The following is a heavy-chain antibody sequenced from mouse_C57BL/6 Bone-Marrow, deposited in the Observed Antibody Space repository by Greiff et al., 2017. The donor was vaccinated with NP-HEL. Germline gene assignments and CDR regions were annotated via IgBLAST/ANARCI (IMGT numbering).Heavy chain of an antibody. CDR1: EYEFPSHD. V-gene: IGHV5-2*01. D-gene: IGHD2-3*01. Sequence: EVMLVESGGGLVQPGESLKLSCESNEYEFPSHDMSWVRKTPEKRLALVAAINSDGGSTYYPDTMERRFIISRDNTKKTLYLQMSSLRSEDTALYYCARHGDGYYGWYFDVWGTGTTVTVSS. CDR3: ARHGDGYYGWYFDV. CDR2: INSDGGST. J-gene: IGHJ1*03.